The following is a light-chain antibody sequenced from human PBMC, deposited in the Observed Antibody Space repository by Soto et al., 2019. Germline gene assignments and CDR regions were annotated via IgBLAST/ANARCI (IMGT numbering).Light chain of an antibody. Sequence: EIVLTQSPGTLSLSPGEGATLSCRASQSVRNNYLAWYQQKPGQAPRLLISGASSRATGVPDRFSGSGSGTDFTLTISRLESADFAVYYCQRYGSSPPHTFGQGTRLEIK. J-gene: IGKJ2*01. V-gene: IGKV3-20*01. CDR3: QRYGSSPPHT. CDR1: QSVRNNY. CDR2: GAS.